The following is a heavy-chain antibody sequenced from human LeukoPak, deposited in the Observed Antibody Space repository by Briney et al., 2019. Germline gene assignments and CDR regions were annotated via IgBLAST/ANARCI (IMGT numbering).Heavy chain of an antibody. CDR3: AKSSSSSGYYYYYMDV. CDR2: ISWNSGSI. J-gene: IGHJ6*03. D-gene: IGHD6-6*01. Sequence: SGGSLRLSCAASGFTFDDYAMHWVRQAPGKGLEWVSGISWNSGSIGYADSVKGRFTISRDNAKNSLYLQMNSLRAEDTALYYCAKSSSSSGYYYYYMDVWGKGTTVTVSS. CDR1: GFTFDDYA. V-gene: IGHV3-9*01.